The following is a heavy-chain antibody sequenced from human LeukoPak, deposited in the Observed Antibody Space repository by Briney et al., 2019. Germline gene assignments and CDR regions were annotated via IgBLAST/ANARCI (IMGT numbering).Heavy chain of an antibody. D-gene: IGHD4-17*01. CDR3: ARVTVTRGGAFDI. CDR2: MNPNSGIT. Sequence: ASVKVSCKASGYTFTSYDINWVRQVTGQGLEWMGWMNPNSGITGYAQKFQGRVTMTRNTSISTAYMELSSLRSEDTAVYYCARVTVTRGGAFDIWGQGTMVTVSS. V-gene: IGHV1-8*01. CDR1: GYTFTSYD. J-gene: IGHJ3*02.